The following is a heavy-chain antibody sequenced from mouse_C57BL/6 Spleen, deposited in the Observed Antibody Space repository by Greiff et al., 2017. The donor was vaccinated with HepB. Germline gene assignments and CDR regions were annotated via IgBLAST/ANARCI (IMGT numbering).Heavy chain of an antibody. CDR1: GFTFSDYG. CDR2: ISNLAYSI. D-gene: IGHD2-4*01. V-gene: IGHV5-15*01. CDR3: ARQNDYAWFAY. J-gene: IGHJ3*01. Sequence: EVQRVESGGGLVQPGGSLKLSCAASGFTFSDYGMAWVRQAPRKGPEWVAFISNLAYSIYYADTVTGRFTISRENAKNTLYLEMSSLRSEDTAMYYCARQNDYAWFAYWGQGTLVTVSA.